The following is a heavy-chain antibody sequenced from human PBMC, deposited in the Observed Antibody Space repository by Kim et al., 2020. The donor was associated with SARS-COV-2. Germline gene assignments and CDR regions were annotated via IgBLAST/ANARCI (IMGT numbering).Heavy chain of an antibody. CDR3: ARDRGYHDVSQGEFAF. CDR2: INEDGSEK. CDR1: GFIFTTYS. Sequence: GGSLRLSCAASGFIFTTYSMSWVRQAPGKGLEWVANINEDGSEKYYADSVKGRFTISRDNAKNSLYLLMNSLRAQDTAVYYCARDRGYHDVSQGEFAFWGQGTRVAVSS. V-gene: IGHV3-7*01. D-gene: IGHD3-16*01. J-gene: IGHJ4*02.